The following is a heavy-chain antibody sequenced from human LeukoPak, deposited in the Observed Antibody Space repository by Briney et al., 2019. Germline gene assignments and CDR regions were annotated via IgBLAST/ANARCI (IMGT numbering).Heavy chain of an antibody. CDR2: IKQDGSGK. CDR3: ARVGGRYSPLGY. J-gene: IGHJ4*02. V-gene: IGHV3-7*01. D-gene: IGHD3-16*02. CDR1: GFTFSSYW. Sequence: GGSLRLSCAASGFTFSSYWMSWVRQAPGKGLDWVANIKQDGSGKYYVDSVKGRFTISRDNDKNSLFLQMTSLRAEDTAVYYCARVGGRYSPLGYWGQGTLVTVSS.